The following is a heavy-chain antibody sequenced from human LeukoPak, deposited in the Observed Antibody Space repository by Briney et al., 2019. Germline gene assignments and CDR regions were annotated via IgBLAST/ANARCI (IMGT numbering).Heavy chain of an antibody. CDR3: ARGRHTFIAVDYFDY. Sequence: SGGSLRLSCAASGFTFDDYGMSWVRQVPGKGLEGVSGINWNGGSTVYADSVKGRFTISRDNAKNSLYLQMNSLRAENSALYYCARGRHTFIAVDYFDYWGQGTLVTVSS. D-gene: IGHD6-19*01. CDR1: GFTFDDYG. CDR2: INWNGGST. J-gene: IGHJ4*02. V-gene: IGHV3-20*04.